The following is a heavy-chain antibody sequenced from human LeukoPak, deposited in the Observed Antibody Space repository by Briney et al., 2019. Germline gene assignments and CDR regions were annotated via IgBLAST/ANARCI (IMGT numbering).Heavy chain of an antibody. D-gene: IGHD1-1*01. CDR3: ARDWNPEYYFDY. V-gene: IGHV3-30*04. Sequence: PGRSLTLSRAASGFTSSSYATRSVCQAPGKGLGWGAVISYDGSNKYYADSVKGRFPISRANSENTLDLQMNSLRAEDTAVYYCARDWNPEYYFDYWGQGTLVTVSS. CDR1: GFTSSSYA. CDR2: ISYDGSNK. J-gene: IGHJ4*02.